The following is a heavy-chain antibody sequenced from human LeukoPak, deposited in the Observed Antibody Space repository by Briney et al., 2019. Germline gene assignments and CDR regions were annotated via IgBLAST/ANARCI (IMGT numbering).Heavy chain of an antibody. CDR3: ARDEPSPLRGDFFDY. D-gene: IGHD2-21*02. CDR2: IKQDGSEK. CDR1: GFTFSSYW. V-gene: IGHV3-7*01. J-gene: IGHJ4*02. Sequence: GGSLRLSCAASGFTFSSYWMSWVRQAPGKGLEWVANIKQDGSEKYYVDPVKGRFTISRDNAKNSLYLQMNSLRAEDTAVYYCARDEPSPLRGDFFDYWGRGTLVTVSS.